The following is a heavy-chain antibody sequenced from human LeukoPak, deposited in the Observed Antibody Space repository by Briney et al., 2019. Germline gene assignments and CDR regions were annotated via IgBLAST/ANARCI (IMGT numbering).Heavy chain of an antibody. V-gene: IGHV1-69*01. Sequence: KVSCKASGGTFRNYGFTWVRQAPGQGIEWMGGIIPIFGTGKYAQKFQGRVTIIADEFTSTAYMELSSLRSEDTAVYYCASRYCSGGNCFSRDYYYYMDVWGKGTTVTVSS. J-gene: IGHJ6*03. D-gene: IGHD2-15*01. CDR3: ASRYCSGGNCFSRDYYYYMDV. CDR2: IIPIFGTG. CDR1: GGTFRNYG.